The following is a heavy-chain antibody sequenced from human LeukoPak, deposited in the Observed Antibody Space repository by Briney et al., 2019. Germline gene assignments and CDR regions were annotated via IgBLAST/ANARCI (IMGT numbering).Heavy chain of an antibody. CDR3: AKDFGSTSYQDF. CDR1: GFTFSNYW. V-gene: IGHV3-7*01. J-gene: IGHJ4*02. D-gene: IGHD6-6*01. CDR2: IKHDGSQK. Sequence: GGSLRLSCATSGFTFSNYWMSWVRQAPGKGLEWVANIKHDGSQKYYLDSVKGRFTISRDNAKNTLYLQMNSLSAEDTAVYYCAKDFGSTSYQDFWGQGTLVTVSS.